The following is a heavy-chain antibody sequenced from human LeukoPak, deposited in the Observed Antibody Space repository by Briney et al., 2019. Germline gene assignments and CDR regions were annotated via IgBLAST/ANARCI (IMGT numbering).Heavy chain of an antibody. Sequence: GGSLRLSCAASGFTFSSHEMSWVRQAPGKGLDWVSYITSSGGIIYYADSVKGRFTISRDNAKNSLYLRMNSLRAEDTGVYYCAVTGGIDHWGQGTLVTVSS. CDR2: ITSSGGII. V-gene: IGHV3-48*03. CDR3: AVTGGIDH. CDR1: GFTFSSHE. D-gene: IGHD7-27*01. J-gene: IGHJ4*02.